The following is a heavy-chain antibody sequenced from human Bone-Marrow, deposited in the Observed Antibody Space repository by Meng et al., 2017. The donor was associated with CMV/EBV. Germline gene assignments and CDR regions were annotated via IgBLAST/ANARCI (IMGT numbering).Heavy chain of an antibody. J-gene: IGHJ6*02. D-gene: IGHD6-6*01. V-gene: IGHV1-2*02. CDR3: AREGAYSSSSQPSAEDYYYGMDV. CDR1: GYTFTGYY. Sequence: ASVKVSCKASGYTFTGYYMHWVRQAPGQGLEWMGWINPNSGGTNYAQKFQGRVTMTRDTSISTAYMELRRLRSDDTAVYYCAREGAYSSSSQPSAEDYYYGMDVWGQGTTVTVSS. CDR2: INPNSGGT.